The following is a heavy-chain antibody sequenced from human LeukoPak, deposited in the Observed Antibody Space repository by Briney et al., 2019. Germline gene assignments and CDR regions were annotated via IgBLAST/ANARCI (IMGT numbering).Heavy chain of an antibody. CDR2: IYTSGST. CDR3: ARTQYDFWSGTYYFDY. Sequence: SQTLSLTCTVSGGSISSGSYYWSWIRQPAGKGLEWIGRIYTSGSTNYNPTIKSRVTISVNKSKNQFSLKLSSVTAADTAVYYCARTQYDFWSGTYYFDYWGQGTLVTVSS. CDR1: GGSISSGSYY. J-gene: IGHJ4*02. V-gene: IGHV4-61*02. D-gene: IGHD3-3*01.